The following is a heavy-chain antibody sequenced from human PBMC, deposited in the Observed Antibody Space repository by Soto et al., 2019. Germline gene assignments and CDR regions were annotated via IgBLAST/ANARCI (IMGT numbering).Heavy chain of an antibody. CDR1: GFTFSSYA. D-gene: IGHD2-21*02. CDR3: AKCPRWVTTQFNFDY. CDR2: ISGRGGST. J-gene: IGHJ4*02. Sequence: PGGSLRLSCAASGFTFSSYAMSWVRQAPGKGLEWVSAISGRGGSTYYADSVKGRFTISRDNSKNTLYLQMNSLRAEDTAVYYCAKCPRWVTTQFNFDYWGQGTLVTVSS. V-gene: IGHV3-23*01.